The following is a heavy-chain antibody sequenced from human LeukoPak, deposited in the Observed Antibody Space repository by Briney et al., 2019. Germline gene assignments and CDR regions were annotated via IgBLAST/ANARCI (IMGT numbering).Heavy chain of an antibody. CDR3: ARGRTSPGVN. CDR2: INHSGCT. CDR1: GGSFSGYY. V-gene: IGHV4-34*01. J-gene: IGHJ4*02. D-gene: IGHD2-8*01. Sequence: PSETLSLTCAVYGGSFSGYYWSWIRQPPGKGLEWIGEINHSGCTNYNPSLKSRVTISVDTSKNQFSLKLSSVTAADTAVYYCARGRTSPGVNWGQGTLVTVSS.